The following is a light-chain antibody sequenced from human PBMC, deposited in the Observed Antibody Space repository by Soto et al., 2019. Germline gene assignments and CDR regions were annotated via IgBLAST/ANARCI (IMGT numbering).Light chain of an antibody. J-gene: IGLJ3*02. CDR2: EDN. CDR3: QSYDATNQV. V-gene: IGLV6-57*01. Sequence: NFMLTQPHSVSESPGKTVTISCTRSSGSIASNYVQWYQQRPGSSPTTVLYEDNQRPSGVPDRFSGSIDSSSNSASLTISGLETEDEADYYCQSYDATNQVFGGGTKVTVL. CDR1: SGSIASNY.